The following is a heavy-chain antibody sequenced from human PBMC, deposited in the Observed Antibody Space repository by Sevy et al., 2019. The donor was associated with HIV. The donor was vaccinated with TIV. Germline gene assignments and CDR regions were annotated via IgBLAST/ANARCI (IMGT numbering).Heavy chain of an antibody. J-gene: IGHJ1*01. CDR1: GFSLSTTGEG. CDR2: IYWNDDQ. V-gene: IGHV2-5*01. D-gene: IGHD3-22*01. CDR3: SHRGGVHYYDSSGYYPRAEYFQH. Sequence: SGPTLVKPTQTLTLTCTFSGFSLSTTGEGVDWIRQPPGKALEWLALIYWNDDQRYSPSLKSRLTITKEASKNQVVLTMTNMDPVDTATYYCSHRGGVHYYDSSGYYPRAEYFQHWGQGALVTVSS.